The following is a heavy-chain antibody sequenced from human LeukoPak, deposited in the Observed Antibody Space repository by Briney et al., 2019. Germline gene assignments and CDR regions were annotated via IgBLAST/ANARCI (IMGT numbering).Heavy chain of an antibody. CDR2: ISWNSGSI. Sequence: GGSLRLSCAASGFTFDDYAMHWVRQAPGKGLEWVSGISWNSGSIGYADSVKGRFTISRDNAKNSLYLQMNSLRAEDTALYYCAKDMDPYYDILTGYPSFDYWGQGTLVTVSS. V-gene: IGHV3-9*01. CDR1: GFTFDDYA. CDR3: AKDMDPYYDILTGYPSFDY. D-gene: IGHD3-9*01. J-gene: IGHJ4*02.